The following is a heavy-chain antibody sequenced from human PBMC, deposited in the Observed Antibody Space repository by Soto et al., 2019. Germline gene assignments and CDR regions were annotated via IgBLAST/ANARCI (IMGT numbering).Heavy chain of an antibody. CDR3: AHEATVTSFFAF. J-gene: IGHJ4*02. D-gene: IGHD1-1*01. CDR1: GFSLTTGGVG. Sequence: ESGPTLVNPTQTLTLTCTFSGFSLTTGGVGVGWIRQPPGKALEWLALIYWDHDKRYSPSLKSRLTITKDTSKNQVVLTMTHMEPVDTATYYCAHEATVTSFFAFWGRGALATVPS. V-gene: IGHV2-5*02. CDR2: IYWDHDK.